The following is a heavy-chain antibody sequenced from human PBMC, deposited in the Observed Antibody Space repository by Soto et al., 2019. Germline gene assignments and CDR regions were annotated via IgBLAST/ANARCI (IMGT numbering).Heavy chain of an antibody. V-gene: IGHV3-66*01. D-gene: IGHD3-16*01. CDR1: GFSVSSNY. J-gene: IGHJ3*02. CDR2: IFGGGTT. Sequence: EVQLVESGGGLVQPGGSLRLSCAASGFSVSSNYMSWVRQAPEKGLEWVSVIFGGGTTYYADSVKGRFTISRDKSKNTLYLQMNSLRAEDTAVYYCTRDFRGITGDAFDIRGQGTMVTVSS. CDR3: TRDFRGITGDAFDI.